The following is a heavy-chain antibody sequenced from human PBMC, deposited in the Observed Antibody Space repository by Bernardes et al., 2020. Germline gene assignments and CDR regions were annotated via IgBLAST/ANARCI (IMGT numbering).Heavy chain of an antibody. D-gene: IGHD1-26*01. J-gene: IGHJ4*02. CDR1: GLSISSYC. Sequence: SETLSLTCTVSGLSISSYCWSWIRQPPGKGLEWIGYMCYSGSTNYNPSLKSRVTISVDTSKNHFSLRLSSVTAADTAVYYCATYSGTYPYYFDSWGQGTLLTVSS. CDR3: ATYSGTYPYYFDS. V-gene: IGHV4-59*08. CDR2: MCYSGST.